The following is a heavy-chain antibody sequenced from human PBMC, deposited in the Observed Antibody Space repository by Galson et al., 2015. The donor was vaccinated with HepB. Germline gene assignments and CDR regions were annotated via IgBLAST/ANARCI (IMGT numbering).Heavy chain of an antibody. CDR3: ARLQLGGDYFGDFDY. D-gene: IGHD7-27*01. V-gene: IGHV4-59*08. CDR2: IYYSGNT. Sequence: QVQLQESGPGLVKPSETLSLTCTVSGGSINSYYWSWIRQPPGKGLEWIGYIYYSGNTNYNPSLRSRVTISVDTSKNQFSLKLRSVTAADTAVYYCARLQLGGDYFGDFDYWGQGTLVTVSS. CDR1: GGSINSYY. J-gene: IGHJ4*02.